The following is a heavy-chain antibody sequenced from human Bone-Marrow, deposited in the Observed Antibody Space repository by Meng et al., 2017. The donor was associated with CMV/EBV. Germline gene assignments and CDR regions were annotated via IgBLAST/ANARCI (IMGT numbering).Heavy chain of an antibody. CDR1: GFSFSTSG. J-gene: IGHJ4*01. CDR3: AIDPKLAY. V-gene: IGHV3-30*02. Sequence: GESLKISCAASGFSFSTSGMHWVRQSPGKGLEWVSFIQKGGSLKVCTDSVKGRFTISRDDSRNTLFLQMNSLTAEDTAVYYCAIDPKLAYWGHGTLVTVSS. CDR2: IQKGGSLK.